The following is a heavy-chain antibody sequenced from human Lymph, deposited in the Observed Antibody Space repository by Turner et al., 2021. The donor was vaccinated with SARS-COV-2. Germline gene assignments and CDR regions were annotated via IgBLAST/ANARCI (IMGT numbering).Heavy chain of an antibody. D-gene: IGHD2-21*02. CDR2: IYYSGST. V-gene: IGHV4-39*01. CDR3: ARQRLTRYGMDV. J-gene: IGHJ6*02. Sequence: QLQLQESGPGLVKPSETLSLTCTVSGGPISSSNYYWGWIRQPPGKGLGWIGTIYYSGSTYYNPSLKSRITISVDTSKNQFSLKLSSVTAADTAVYYCARQRLTRYGMDVWGQGTTVTVSS. CDR1: GGPISSSNYY.